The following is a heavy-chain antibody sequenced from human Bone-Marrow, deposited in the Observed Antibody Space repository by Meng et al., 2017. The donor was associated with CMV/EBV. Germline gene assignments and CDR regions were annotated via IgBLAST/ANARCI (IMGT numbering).Heavy chain of an antibody. V-gene: IGHV3-30*02. CDR1: GFTFSSYG. CDR3: AKEGASSSSRGYYYCGMDV. D-gene: IGHD6-6*01. CDR2: IRYDGSNK. J-gene: IGHJ6*02. Sequence: GGSLRLSCAASGFTFSSYGMHWVRQAPGKGLEWVAFIRYDGSNKYYADSVKGRFTISRDNSKNTLYLQMNSLRAEDTAVYYCAKEGASSSSRGYYYCGMDVWGQGTTVTVSS.